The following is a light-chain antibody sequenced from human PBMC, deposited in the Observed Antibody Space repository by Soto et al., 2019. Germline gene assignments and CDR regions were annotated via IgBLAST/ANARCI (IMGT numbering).Light chain of an antibody. J-gene: IGKJ5*01. V-gene: IGKV3-15*01. CDR3: QQYNNWPPIT. CDR2: DVS. Sequence: EIGMTQSPATLSVSPGERATLSCRASQSVSSNLAWYQQKPGQSPRLLIYDVSTRATDIPARFSGSGSGTAFTLTISSLQSEDFAVYYCQQYNNWPPITFGQGTRLAIK. CDR1: QSVSSN.